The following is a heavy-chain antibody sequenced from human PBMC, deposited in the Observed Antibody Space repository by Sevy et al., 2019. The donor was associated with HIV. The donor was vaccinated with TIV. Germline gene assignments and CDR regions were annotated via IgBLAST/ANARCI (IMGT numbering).Heavy chain of an antibody. CDR2: ISGTGDHT. D-gene: IGHD5-18*01. V-gene: IGHV3-23*01. CDR3: AKKMGGGSGMAFLVDY. J-gene: IGHJ4*02. Sequence: GGSRRPSGAASGLTFSGFAMAWARQAPGRGRNWTSVISGTGDHTYYADSVKGRFTISRDNSKNTLFLQMNSLRAEDTAIFYCAKKMGGGSGMAFLVDYWGQGTLVTVSS. CDR1: GLTFSGFA.